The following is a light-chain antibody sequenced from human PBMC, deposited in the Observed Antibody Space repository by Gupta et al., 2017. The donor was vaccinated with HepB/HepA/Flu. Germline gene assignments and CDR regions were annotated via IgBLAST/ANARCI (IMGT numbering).Light chain of an antibody. V-gene: IGLV4-69*01. J-gene: IGLJ3*02. CDR1: SGHSSYA. CDR3: QTRSTSFV. CDR2: LNNDGSH. Sequence: QLVLPQSPSASASLGASVTLTCTLSSGHSSYAIAWHQQQPETGPRYLMMLNNDGSHTTGDGGPYCFSGASYGAARTITVPRVESEDEYYYYSQTRSTSFVFGGGTKLTVL.